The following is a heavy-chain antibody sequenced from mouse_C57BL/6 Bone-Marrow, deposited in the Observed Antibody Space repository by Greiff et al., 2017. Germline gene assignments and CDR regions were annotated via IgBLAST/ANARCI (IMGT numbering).Heavy chain of an antibody. CDR1: GYTFTSYW. CDR2: IDPSDSYT. D-gene: IGHD2-4*01. J-gene: IGHJ3*01. Sequence: QVQLQQPGAELVMPGASVKLSCKASGYTFTSYWMHWVKQRPGQGLAWIGEIDPSDSYTNYNQKFKGKSTLTVDKSSSTAYMQLSSLTSEDSAVYDCAAYDYDADWGQGTLVTVSA. V-gene: IGHV1-69*01. CDR3: AAYDYDAD.